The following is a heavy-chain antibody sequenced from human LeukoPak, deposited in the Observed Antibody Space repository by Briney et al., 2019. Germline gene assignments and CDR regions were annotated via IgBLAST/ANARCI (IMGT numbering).Heavy chain of an antibody. V-gene: IGHV1-69*04. CDR3: ARDERDGYSLRY. CDR2: IIPILDIA. Sequence: SVKVSCKATGGIFSSSAINWVRQAPGQGLEWMGRIIPILDIANHAQKFQGRVTITADKSTSTAYMELSSLTSADTAIYYCARDERDGYSLRYWGQGTLVTVSS. D-gene: IGHD5-24*01. J-gene: IGHJ4*02. CDR1: GGIFSSSA.